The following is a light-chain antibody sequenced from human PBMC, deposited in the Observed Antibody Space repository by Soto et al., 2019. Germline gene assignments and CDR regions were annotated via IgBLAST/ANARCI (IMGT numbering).Light chain of an antibody. CDR2: AVS. J-gene: IGLJ1*01. V-gene: IGLV2-14*01. Sequence: QSALTQPASVSGSPGQSITVSCTGTNSDVGGYNYVSWYQQHPGKAPKLMIYAVSNRPSGVSNRFSGSKSGNTASLTISGLQAEDEADYYCSSYTSTSTDVFGTGTKVTVL. CDR1: NSDVGGYNY. CDR3: SSYTSTSTDV.